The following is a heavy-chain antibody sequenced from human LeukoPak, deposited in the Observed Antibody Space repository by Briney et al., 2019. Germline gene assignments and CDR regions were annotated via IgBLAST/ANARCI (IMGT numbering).Heavy chain of an antibody. CDR2: IYPGDSDT. J-gene: IGHJ4*02. CDR3: ARHGGTTVVTLDY. CDR1: GYSFTSYW. Sequence: GESLKISCKGSGYSFTSYWIGWVRQMPGKGLEWMGIIYPGDSDTRYSPPFQGQVTISADKSIGTAYLQWSSLKASDTAMYYCARHGGTTVVTLDYWGQGTLVTVSS. V-gene: IGHV5-51*01. D-gene: IGHD4-23*01.